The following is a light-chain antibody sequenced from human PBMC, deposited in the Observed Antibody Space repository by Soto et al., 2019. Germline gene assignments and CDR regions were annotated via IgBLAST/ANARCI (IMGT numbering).Light chain of an antibody. V-gene: IGKV2-28*01. CDR3: MQTLESRT. CDR1: RSLLKANGYTY. Sequence: DIVMTQSPLSLTVTPGEPASISCGSSRSLLKANGYTYFNWFLQKPGQSPQLLIYLGYTRAPGVPDRFSGTGSGTHFTLEISRVEADDVGVYYCMQTLESRTFGQGTKLEIK. J-gene: IGKJ1*01. CDR2: LGY.